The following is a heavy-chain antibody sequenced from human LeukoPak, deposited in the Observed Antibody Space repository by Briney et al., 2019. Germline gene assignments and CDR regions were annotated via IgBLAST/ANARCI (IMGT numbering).Heavy chain of an antibody. CDR3: ARHSPRRIAVAGTTWWFDP. Sequence: TTSQTLSLTCTVSGDSFSRNTYSWGWIRQPPGKGLEWIGSIYYTGRTFYNPSLKGRVTISVDTSKNQFSLKLSSVTASDTAVYYCARHSPRRIAVAGTTWWFDPWGQGTLVTVSS. J-gene: IGHJ5*01. CDR2: IYYTGRT. CDR1: GDSFSRNTYS. D-gene: IGHD6-19*01. V-gene: IGHV4-39*01.